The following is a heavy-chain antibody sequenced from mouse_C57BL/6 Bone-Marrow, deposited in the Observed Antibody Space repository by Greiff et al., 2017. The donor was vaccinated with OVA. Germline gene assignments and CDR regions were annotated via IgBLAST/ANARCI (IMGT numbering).Heavy chain of an antibody. Sequence: EVQLVESGGDLVKPGGSLKLSCAASGFTFSSYGMSWVRQTPDKGLEWVATISRGGRYTYYPARVQGRFTISRDKAKNTLYLQMSSLTSENTAMNDCAKSTRLLRFDYWCQGTTLIVSS. CDR2: ISRGGRYT. D-gene: IGHD2-3*01. CDR1: GFTFSSYG. J-gene: IGHJ2*01. CDR3: AKSTRLLRFDY. V-gene: IGHV5-6*01.